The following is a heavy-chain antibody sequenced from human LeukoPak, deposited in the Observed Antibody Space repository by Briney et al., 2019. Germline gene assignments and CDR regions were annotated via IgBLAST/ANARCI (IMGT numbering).Heavy chain of an antibody. CDR2: ISYDGSNK. CDR1: GFTFSSYA. V-gene: IGHV3-30*04. D-gene: IGHD3-10*01. Sequence: GGSLRLSCAASGFTFSSYAMHWVRQAPGKGLEWVAVISYDGSNKYYAGSVKGRFTISRDNSKNTLYLQMNSLRAEDTAVYYCARDQGLLWFRESSYYFDYWGQGTLVTVSS. J-gene: IGHJ4*02. CDR3: ARDQGLLWFRESSYYFDY.